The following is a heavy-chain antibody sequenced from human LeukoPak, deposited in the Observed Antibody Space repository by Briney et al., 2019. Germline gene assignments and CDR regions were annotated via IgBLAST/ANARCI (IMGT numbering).Heavy chain of an antibody. CDR2: ISGSGDGA. Sequence: GGSLRLSCAASGFTFSNAWMSWVRQAPGKGLQWVSLISGSGDGAHYADSVKGRFTISRDNSKNTVYLQMTNLRAEDTAVYYCAKGYIQLWWFDYWGQGTLVTVSS. CDR3: AKGYIQLWWFDY. V-gene: IGHV3-23*01. CDR1: GFTFSNAW. J-gene: IGHJ4*02. D-gene: IGHD2-21*01.